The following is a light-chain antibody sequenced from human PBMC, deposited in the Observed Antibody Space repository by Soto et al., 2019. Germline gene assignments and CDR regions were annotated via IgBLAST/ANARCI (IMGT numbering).Light chain of an antibody. Sequence: QSALTQPASVSGSPGQSSTISCTGSDSDVGSYNLVSWYQQLPGEAPKLIIYEGNKRPSGVSNRFSGSMSGYTASLTISGLQAEDEADYYCCSYGITSAVFGGGTKVTVL. CDR1: DSDVGSYNL. CDR3: CSYGITSAV. J-gene: IGLJ2*01. V-gene: IGLV2-23*01. CDR2: EGN.